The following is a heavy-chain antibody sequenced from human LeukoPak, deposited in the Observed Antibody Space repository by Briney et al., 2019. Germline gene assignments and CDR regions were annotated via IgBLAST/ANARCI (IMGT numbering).Heavy chain of an antibody. CDR2: IYHSGST. Sequence: PSETLSLTCTVSGGSISSSSYYWGWIRQPPGKGLEWIGSIYHSGSTYYNPSLKSRVTISVDTSKNQFSLKLSSVTAADTAVYYCARRIDWFDPWGQGTLVTVSS. V-gene: IGHV4-39*07. J-gene: IGHJ5*02. CDR1: GGSISSSSYY. CDR3: ARRIDWFDP.